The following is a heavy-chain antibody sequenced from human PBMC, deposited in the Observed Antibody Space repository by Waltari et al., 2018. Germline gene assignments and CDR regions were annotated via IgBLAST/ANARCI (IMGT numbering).Heavy chain of an antibody. Sequence: QVQFVQSGAEVKKPGASVKVSCKVSGDMFTRHSMHWVRQAPGQWLEWMGWINTVNGDTKYSQKFITRVIITRDTSASIAYMELSSLTSEDTALYYCARDNGMGVTIPMPFYYGMDVWGQGTTVTVSS. CDR1: GDMFTRHS. J-gene: IGHJ6*01. V-gene: IGHV1-3*04. CDR2: INTVNGDT. D-gene: IGHD2-2*01. CDR3: ARDNGMGVTIPMPFYYGMDV.